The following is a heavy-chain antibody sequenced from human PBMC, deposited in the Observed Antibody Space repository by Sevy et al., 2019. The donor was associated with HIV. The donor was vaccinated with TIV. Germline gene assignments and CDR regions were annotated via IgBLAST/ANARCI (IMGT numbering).Heavy chain of an antibody. Sequence: GGSLRLSCAASGFTFRSNGMHWVRQVPGKGPEWVAFIRYDGSDKYYVDSVKGRFTISRDNSKNTLYLQMNSLRAEDTAVYYCAKDGYCSSTSCVNWFDPWGQGTLVTVSS. CDR2: IRYDGSDK. CDR1: GFTFRSNG. J-gene: IGHJ5*02. V-gene: IGHV3-30*02. D-gene: IGHD2-2*01. CDR3: AKDGYCSSTSCVNWFDP.